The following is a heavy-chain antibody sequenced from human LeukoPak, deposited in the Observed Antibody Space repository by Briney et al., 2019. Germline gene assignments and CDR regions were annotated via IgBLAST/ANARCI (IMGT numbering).Heavy chain of an antibody. CDR1: GYTLTELS. CDR3: ATEPYMVRGVIDDY. J-gene: IGHJ4*02. Sequence: ASVKVSCKVSGYTLTELSIHWVRQAPGKGLEWMGGFDPEDGETIYAQKFQGRVTMTEDTSTDTAYMELSSLRSEDTAVYYCATEPYMVRGVIDDYWGQGTLVTVSS. D-gene: IGHD3-10*01. CDR2: FDPEDGET. V-gene: IGHV1-24*01.